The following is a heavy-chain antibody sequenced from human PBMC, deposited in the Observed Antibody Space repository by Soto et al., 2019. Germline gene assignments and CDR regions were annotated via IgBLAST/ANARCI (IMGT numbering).Heavy chain of an antibody. V-gene: IGHV1-8*01. CDR2: MNPNSGNT. J-gene: IGHJ5*02. Sequence: ASVKVSCKASGYTFTSYDINWVRQATGQGLEWMGWMNPNSGNTGYAQKFQGRVTMTRNTSISTAYMELSSLRSEDTAVYYCARTRILTIFGVVIISWFDPWGQGTLVTVS. CDR3: ARTRILTIFGVVIISWFDP. CDR1: GYTFTSYD. D-gene: IGHD3-3*01.